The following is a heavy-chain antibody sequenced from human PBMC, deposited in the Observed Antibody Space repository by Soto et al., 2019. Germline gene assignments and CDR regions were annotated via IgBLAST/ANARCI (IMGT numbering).Heavy chain of an antibody. CDR2: IFHTGSV. CDR1: GGSISSPNW. Sequence: SETLSLTCGVSGGSISSPNWWIWARQFPGKGLEWIGEIFHTGSVNYNPSLQSRVTISSARSTNQVSLTLTSVTAADTAIYYCATYWGTESHTLWFDLWGRGAQVTVSS. J-gene: IGHJ5*02. V-gene: IGHV4-4*02. D-gene: IGHD3-16*01. CDR3: ATYWGTESHTLWFDL.